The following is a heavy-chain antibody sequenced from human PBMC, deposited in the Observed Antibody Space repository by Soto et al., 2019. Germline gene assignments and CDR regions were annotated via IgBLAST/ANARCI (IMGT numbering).Heavy chain of an antibody. J-gene: IGHJ6*03. D-gene: IGHD6-13*01. CDR3: AKKGAAPTYTKYYKGV. CDR2: IYSSGNT. CDR1: GCASSPYY. V-gene: IGHV4-59*01. Sequence: QVQLQAACPGLGKPSETLALTCTVSGCASSPYYWSWIRQPPVKRLEWIEYIYSSGNTNYNPCHVSRVTISVDTSRNQVTLKLTSITTTHKAVYYWAKKGAAPTYTKYYKGVWVGGTTITVSS.